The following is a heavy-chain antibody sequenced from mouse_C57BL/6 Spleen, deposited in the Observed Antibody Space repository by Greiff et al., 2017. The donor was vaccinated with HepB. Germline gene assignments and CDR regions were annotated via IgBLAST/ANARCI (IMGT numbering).Heavy chain of an antibody. D-gene: IGHD1-1*01. Sequence: QVQLQQPGAELVRPGTSVKLSCKASGYTFTSYWMHLVKQRPGQGLEWIGVIDPSDSYTNYNQKFKGKATLTVDTSSSTAYMQLSSLTSEDSAVYYCATLYYYGSSWFAYWGQGTLVTVSA. CDR3: ATLYYYGSSWFAY. CDR2: IDPSDSYT. J-gene: IGHJ3*01. CDR1: GYTFTSYW. V-gene: IGHV1-59*01.